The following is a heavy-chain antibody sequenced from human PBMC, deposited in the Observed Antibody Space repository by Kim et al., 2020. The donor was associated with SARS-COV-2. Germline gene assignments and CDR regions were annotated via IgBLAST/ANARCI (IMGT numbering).Heavy chain of an antibody. CDR1: GYTFTSYG. D-gene: IGHD6-13*01. V-gene: IGHV1-18*01. J-gene: IGHJ3*02. Sequence: ASVKVSCKASGYTFTSYGISWVRQAPGQGLEWMGWISAYNGNTNYAQKLQGRVTMTTDTSTSTAYMELRSLRSDDTAVYYCARDRRSSWYGFDAFDIWGQGTMVTVSS. CDR2: ISAYNGNT. CDR3: ARDRRSSWYGFDAFDI.